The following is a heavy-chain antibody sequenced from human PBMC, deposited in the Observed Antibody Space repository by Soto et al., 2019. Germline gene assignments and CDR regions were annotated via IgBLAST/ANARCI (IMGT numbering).Heavy chain of an antibody. CDR2: ISSSSSYT. V-gene: IGHV3-11*06. CDR1: GFTFSDYY. D-gene: IGHD6-6*01. CDR3: ARGAKWSSIAAREGWFDP. Sequence: GGSLRLSCAASGFTFSDYYMSWIRQAPGKGLEWVSYISSSSSYTNYADSVKGRFTISRDNAKNSLYLQMNSLRAEDTAVYYCARGAKWSSIAAREGWFDPWGQGTLVTVSS. J-gene: IGHJ5*02.